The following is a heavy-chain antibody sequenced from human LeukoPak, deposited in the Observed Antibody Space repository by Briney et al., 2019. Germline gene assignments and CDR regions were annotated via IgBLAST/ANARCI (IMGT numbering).Heavy chain of an antibody. Sequence: SETLSLTCTVSGVSISSYHWSWIRQPAGKGLEWIGRIHTSGSTNYNPSLKSRVTMSVDTSKNQFSLKLSSVTAADTAVYYCARDAYYYGSGSXXFDYWXXXTLVTVS. D-gene: IGHD3-10*01. J-gene: IGHJ4*02. V-gene: IGHV4-4*07. CDR1: GVSISSYH. CDR3: ARDAYYYGSGSXXFDY. CDR2: IHTSGST.